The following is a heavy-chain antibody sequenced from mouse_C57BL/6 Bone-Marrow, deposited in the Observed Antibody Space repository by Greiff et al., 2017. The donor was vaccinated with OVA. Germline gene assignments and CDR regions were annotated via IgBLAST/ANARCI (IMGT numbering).Heavy chain of an antibody. Sequence: VKLMESGPGLVAPSQSLSIPCTVSGFSLTSYGVSWVRQPPGKGLEWLGVIWGDGSTNNHSALISRLCISKANSKSQVFLKLNRQQTDDTATDCCAKRGGEGDYGSSFSYAMGYWGQGTSVTGSS. CDR3: AKRGGEGDYGSSFSYAMGY. CDR2: IWGDGST. CDR1: GFSLTSYG. J-gene: IGHJ4*01. V-gene: IGHV2-3*01. D-gene: IGHD1-1*01.